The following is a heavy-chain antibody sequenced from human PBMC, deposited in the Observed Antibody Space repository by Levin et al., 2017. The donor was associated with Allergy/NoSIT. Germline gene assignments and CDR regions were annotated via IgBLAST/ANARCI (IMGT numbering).Heavy chain of an antibody. D-gene: IGHD6-13*01. J-gene: IGHJ6*02. V-gene: IGHV4-59*01. Sequence: PSETLSLTCTVSGDSISSYFWSWIRQPPGKGLEWIGYIPYSGNSKYNPSLKSRVTISVDTSKNQFSLKLRSVTAADTAMYYCARDRVTAADGTYYFYGMDVWGQGTTVTVSS. CDR2: IPYSGNS. CDR1: GDSISSYF. CDR3: ARDRVTAADGTYYFYGMDV.